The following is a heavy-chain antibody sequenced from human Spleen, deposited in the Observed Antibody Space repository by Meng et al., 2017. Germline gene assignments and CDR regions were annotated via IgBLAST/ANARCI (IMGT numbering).Heavy chain of an antibody. Sequence: QVQLQQSGPGLVKPSQTLSLTCAISGDSVSSNSPAWNWIRQSPSRGLEWLGRTYYRSKWYSSYAVSVKSRITINPDTSKNQFSLQLISVTPEDAAIYFCARGNSGYLDHWGQGILVTVSS. D-gene: IGHD3-9*01. CDR2: TYYRSKWYS. V-gene: IGHV6-1*01. CDR3: ARGNSGYLDH. J-gene: IGHJ4*02. CDR1: GDSVSSNSPA.